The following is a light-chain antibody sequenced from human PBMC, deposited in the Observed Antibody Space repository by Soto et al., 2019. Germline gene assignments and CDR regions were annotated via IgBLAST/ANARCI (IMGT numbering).Light chain of an antibody. J-gene: IGKJ1*01. Sequence: EIVMTQSPVTLSVSQGERATLSCRASQNISRSLAWYQQKPGQGPSLLIYGTSTRAGGIPARFSGGGSGTEFTLTITSLQSEDFAVYYCQQRSNWSPWTFGQGTKVDIK. V-gene: IGKV3-15*01. CDR2: GTS. CDR3: QQRSNWSPWT. CDR1: QNISRS.